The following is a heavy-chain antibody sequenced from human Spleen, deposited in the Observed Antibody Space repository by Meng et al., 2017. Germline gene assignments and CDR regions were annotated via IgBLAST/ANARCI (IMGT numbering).Heavy chain of an antibody. CDR3: ARDADWVIFDH. J-gene: IGHJ4*02. CDR2: ISSSSSYI. Sequence: GGSLRLSCAASGFTFSSYSMKWVRQAPGKGLEWVSSISSSSSYIYYADSVKGRFTISRDDAKNTVYLQMNSLRAEDTAVYYCARDADWVIFDHWGQGALVTVSS. CDR1: GFTFSSYS. D-gene: IGHD3-9*01. V-gene: IGHV3-21*01.